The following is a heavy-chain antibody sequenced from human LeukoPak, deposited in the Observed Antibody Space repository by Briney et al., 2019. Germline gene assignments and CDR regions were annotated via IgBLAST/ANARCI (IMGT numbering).Heavy chain of an antibody. CDR2: FDPEDGET. CDR1: GYTLTELS. Sequence: GASVKVSCKVSGYTLTELSMHWVRQAPGKGLEWMGGFDPEDGETIYARKFQGRVTMTEDTSTDTAYMELSSLTSEDTAVYYCATALVPAAIDAFDIWGQGTMVTVSS. D-gene: IGHD2-2*02. J-gene: IGHJ3*02. CDR3: ATALVPAAIDAFDI. V-gene: IGHV1-24*01.